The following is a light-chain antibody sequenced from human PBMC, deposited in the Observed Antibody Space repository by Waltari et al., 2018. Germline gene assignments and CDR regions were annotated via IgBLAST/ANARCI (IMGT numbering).Light chain of an antibody. J-gene: IGKJ1*01. CDR3: QQYNSYWT. V-gene: IGKV1-5*03. CDR2: KAS. CDR1: QSISIW. Sequence: IQLFQSPSALSRDVVESVDITCRASQSISIWLAWYQQKPGKAPKLLIYKASSLESGVPSRFSGSGSGTEFTLTISSLQPDDFATYYCQQYNSYWTFGQGTKVEIK.